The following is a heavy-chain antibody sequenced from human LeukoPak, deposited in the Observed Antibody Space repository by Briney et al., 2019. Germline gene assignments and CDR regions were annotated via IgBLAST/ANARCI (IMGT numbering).Heavy chain of an antibody. CDR2: LHYSGSI. CDR1: GGSISSYY. CDR3: ARGFMGANFDY. J-gene: IGHJ4*02. D-gene: IGHD3-16*01. V-gene: IGHV4-59*01. Sequence: PSETLSLTCTVSGGSISSYYWGWIRQPPGKELECIGYLHYSGSINYNPSLKSRVTISVDTSKNQFSLKLSSVTAADTAVYYCARGFMGANFDYWSQGILVTVSS.